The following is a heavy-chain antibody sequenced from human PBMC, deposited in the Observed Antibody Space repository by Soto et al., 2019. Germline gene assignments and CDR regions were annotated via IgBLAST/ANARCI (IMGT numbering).Heavy chain of an antibody. CDR3: AKAPRGGVIIITTSAHFDY. Sequence: ASVKVSCKASGYTFTDYYVHWVRQAPGQGLEWMGIISPDGGSTRYAQKFQGRVTMTRDTSTSTVYMELSSLRSEDTAIYYCAKAPRGGVIIITTSAHFDYWGQGTLVTVSS. V-gene: IGHV1-46*01. CDR1: GYTFTDYY. CDR2: ISPDGGST. D-gene: IGHD3-3*01. J-gene: IGHJ4*02.